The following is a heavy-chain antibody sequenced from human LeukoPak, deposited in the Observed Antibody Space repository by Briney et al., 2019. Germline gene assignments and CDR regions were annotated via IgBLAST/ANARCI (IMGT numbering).Heavy chain of an antibody. J-gene: IGHJ4*02. V-gene: IGHV3-23*01. CDR2: MSDSGGRT. D-gene: IGHD3-22*01. Sequence: GGSLRLSCAVSGITLSSYGMSWVRQAPGKGLEWVAGMSDSGGRTNYADSVKGRFTISRDNPKNTLYLQMNSPRAEDTAVYFCAKRGVVIRVILVGFHKEAYYFDSWGQGALVTVSS. CDR1: GITLSSYG. CDR3: AKRGVVIRVILVGFHKEAYYFDS.